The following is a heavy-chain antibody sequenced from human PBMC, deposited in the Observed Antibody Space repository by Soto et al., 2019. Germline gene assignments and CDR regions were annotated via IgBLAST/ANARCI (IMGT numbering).Heavy chain of an antibody. CDR1: GFTFSSYA. Sequence: QVQLVESGGGVVQPGRSLRLSCAASGFTFSSYAMHWVRQAPGKGLEWLAVISYDGSNKYYADSVKGRFTIPRDNSKNTLFLQMNSLRAEDTAVYYCARSGVVPANWGMDVWGQGATVTVSS. J-gene: IGHJ6*02. D-gene: IGHD2-2*01. V-gene: IGHV3-30-3*01. CDR2: ISYDGSNK. CDR3: ARSGVVPANWGMDV.